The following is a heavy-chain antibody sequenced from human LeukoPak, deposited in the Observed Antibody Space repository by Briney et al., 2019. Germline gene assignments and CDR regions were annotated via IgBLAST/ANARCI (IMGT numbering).Heavy chain of an antibody. Sequence: ASVKVSRKASGYTFTNYYMHWVRQAPGQGLEWMGIINPSGGSTSYAQKFQGRVTMTRDMSTSTVYMELSSLRSEDTAVYYCARDASEYYFDYWGQGTLVTVSS. CDR3: ARDASEYYFDY. CDR1: GYTFTNYY. J-gene: IGHJ4*02. CDR2: INPSGGST. D-gene: IGHD6-6*01. V-gene: IGHV1-46*01.